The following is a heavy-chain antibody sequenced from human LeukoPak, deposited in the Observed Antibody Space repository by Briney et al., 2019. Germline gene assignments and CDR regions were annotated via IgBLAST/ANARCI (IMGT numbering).Heavy chain of an antibody. CDR2: INHSGST. Sequence: PSETLSLTCAVYGGSFSGYYWSWIRQPPGKGLEWIGEINHSGSTNYNPSLKSGVTISVDTSKNQFSLKLSSVSAADTAVYYCARALPGRITVFGVGTLWQNWFDPWGQGTLVTVSS. D-gene: IGHD3-3*01. CDR3: ARALPGRITVFGVGTLWQNWFDP. V-gene: IGHV4-34*01. CDR1: GGSFSGYY. J-gene: IGHJ5*02.